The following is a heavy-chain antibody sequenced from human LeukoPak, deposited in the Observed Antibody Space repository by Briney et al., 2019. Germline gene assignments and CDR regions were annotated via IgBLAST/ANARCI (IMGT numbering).Heavy chain of an antibody. CDR3: ARGGAXEXRSXHYYYYYGMDV. CDR1: GFTFSSYW. CDR2: IKQDGGEK. J-gene: IGHJ6*02. D-gene: IGHD5-24*01. V-gene: IGHV3-7*01. Sequence: PGGSLRLSCAASGFTFSSYWMSWVRQAPGKGLEWVANIKQDGGEKYYVDSVKGRFTISRDNAKNSLYLQMNSLRTEDTAVYYCARGGAXEXRSXHYYYYYGMDVWGQGTTVTVSS.